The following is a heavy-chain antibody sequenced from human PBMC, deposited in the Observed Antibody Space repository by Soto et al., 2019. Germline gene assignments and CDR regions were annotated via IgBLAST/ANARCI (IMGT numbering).Heavy chain of an antibody. Sequence: ASVKVSCKASGYTFTSYGISWVRQAPGQGLEWMGWISAYNGNTNYAQKLQGRVTMTTDTSTSTAYMELRSLRSDDTAVYYCGRVGGILWFGELEGGMDVWGQGTTVTVSS. V-gene: IGHV1-18*01. J-gene: IGHJ6*02. CDR3: GRVGGILWFGELEGGMDV. D-gene: IGHD3-10*01. CDR1: GYTFTSYG. CDR2: ISAYNGNT.